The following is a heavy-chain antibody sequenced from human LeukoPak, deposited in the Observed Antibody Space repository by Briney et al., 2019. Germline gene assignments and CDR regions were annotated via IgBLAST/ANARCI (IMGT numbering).Heavy chain of an antibody. J-gene: IGHJ5*02. V-gene: IGHV4-59*08. CDR3: ARRVMMSGTGVPDTWLDP. CDR2: IYYSGNI. Sequence: SETLSLTCTVSGGSISHYYWTWIRQPPGKGLEWTGYIYYSGNIAYNPSLKSRVTISIDTSKNQSSLNLRSVTAADTAVYFCARRVMMSGTGVPDTWLDPWGQGILVTVS. D-gene: IGHD1-26*01. CDR1: GGSISHYY.